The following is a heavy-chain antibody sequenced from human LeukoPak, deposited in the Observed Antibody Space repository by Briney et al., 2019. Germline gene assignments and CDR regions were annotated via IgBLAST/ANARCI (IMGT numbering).Heavy chain of an antibody. CDR2: IYNRGTT. CDR1: GGSIDKSH. J-gene: IGHJ6*02. Sequence: SETLSLTCTVSGGSIDKSHWTWIRQPPGKGLEWIGCIYNRGTTIYNPSLRSRLTISVDTSKNQLSLRLSSVTAADTAAYFCARDSPTSPPAYYGMDVWGRGTTVTVSS. D-gene: IGHD2-2*01. V-gene: IGHV4-59*12. CDR3: ARDSPTSPPAYYGMDV.